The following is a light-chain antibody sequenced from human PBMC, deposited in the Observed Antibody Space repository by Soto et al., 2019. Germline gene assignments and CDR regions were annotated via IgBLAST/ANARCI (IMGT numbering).Light chain of an antibody. Sequence: AIQMTQSPSSLSASVGDRVTITCRASQDIRSYLGWYQQKPGKAPKLLIFAASNLHSGVPSRFGGSGSGTDFTLTISSLHPEDFATYYCLQDLSYPRTFGQGTKVEI. CDR3: LQDLSYPRT. J-gene: IGKJ1*01. CDR2: AAS. V-gene: IGKV1-6*01. CDR1: QDIRSY.